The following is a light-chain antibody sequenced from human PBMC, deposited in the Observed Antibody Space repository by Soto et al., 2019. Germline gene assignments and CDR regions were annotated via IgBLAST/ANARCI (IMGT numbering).Light chain of an antibody. Sequence: EIVMTQSPATLSVSPGERVTLSCRASQSVGSNLAWYQQEPGQAPRLLIYGASTRATGIPARFSGSGSGTEFNLTISTLQSEDFAVCFCQQYNNWPYTFGQGTKLEIK. CDR3: QQYNNWPYT. J-gene: IGKJ2*01. CDR1: QSVGSN. CDR2: GAS. V-gene: IGKV3-15*01.